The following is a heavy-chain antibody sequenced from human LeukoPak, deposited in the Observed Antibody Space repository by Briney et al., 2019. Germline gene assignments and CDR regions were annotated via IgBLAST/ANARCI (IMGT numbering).Heavy chain of an antibody. Sequence: GGSLRLSCAASGFTFSSYWMSWVRQAPGKGLEWVANIKQDGSEKYYVDSVKGRFTISRDNAKNSLYLQMNSLRAEDTAVYYCARVPLWVFDTPFYFDYWGQGTRVTVSS. CDR3: ARVPLWVFDTPFYFDY. V-gene: IGHV3-7*01. CDR2: IKQDGSEK. J-gene: IGHJ4*02. D-gene: IGHD3-10*02. CDR1: GFTFSSYW.